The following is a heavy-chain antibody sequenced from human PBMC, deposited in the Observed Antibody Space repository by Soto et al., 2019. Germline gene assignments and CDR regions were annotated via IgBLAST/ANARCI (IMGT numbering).Heavy chain of an antibody. D-gene: IGHD6-19*01. Sequence: GGSLRLSCAASGFTFSSYGMHWVRQAPGKGLEWVAVISYDGSNKYYADSVKGRFTISRDNSKNTLYLQMNSLRAEDTAVYYCAKDEESSGWYPISFLNYGMDVWGQGTTVTVSS. V-gene: IGHV3-30*18. CDR3: AKDEESSGWYPISFLNYGMDV. CDR1: GFTFSSYG. J-gene: IGHJ6*02. CDR2: ISYDGSNK.